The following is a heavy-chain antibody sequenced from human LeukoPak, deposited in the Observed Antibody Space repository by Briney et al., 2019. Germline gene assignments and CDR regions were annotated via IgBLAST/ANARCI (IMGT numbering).Heavy chain of an antibody. Sequence: ASVKVSCKASGYMFTSYDINWVRQATGQGLEWMGWMNPNSGGTNYAQKFQGRVTMTRDTSISTAYMELSRLRSDDTAVYYCARARSDILTGHPFDYWGQGTLVTVSS. CDR2: MNPNSGGT. V-gene: IGHV1-2*02. CDR3: ARARSDILTGHPFDY. CDR1: GYMFTSYD. D-gene: IGHD3-9*01. J-gene: IGHJ4*02.